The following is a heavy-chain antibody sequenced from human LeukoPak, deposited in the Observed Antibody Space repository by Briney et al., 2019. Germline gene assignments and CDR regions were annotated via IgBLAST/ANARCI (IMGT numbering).Heavy chain of an antibody. CDR3: AKDLRYSSGLDDY. Sequence: ASVKVSCKASGYTFTSYDINWVRQATGQGLEWMGWMNPNSGNTGYAQKFQGRVTITRNTSISTAYMELSSLRAEDTAVYYCAKDLRYSSGLDDYWGQGTLVTVSS. CDR1: GYTFTSYD. CDR2: MNPNSGNT. D-gene: IGHD6-19*01. V-gene: IGHV1-8*03. J-gene: IGHJ4*02.